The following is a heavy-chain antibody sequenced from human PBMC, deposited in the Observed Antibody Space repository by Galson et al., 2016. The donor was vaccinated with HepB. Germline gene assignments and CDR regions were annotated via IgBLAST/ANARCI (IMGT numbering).Heavy chain of an antibody. CDR2: IYWNGDK. V-gene: IGHV2-5*01. D-gene: IGHD1-14*01. CDR3: AHRPPHPDRPPGSCYFDR. J-gene: IGHJ2*01. CDR1: GFSFTTTRRG. Sequence: ALVKPTQTLTLTCTFSGFSFTTTRRGVGWIRQPPGKALEWLGLIYWNGDKRYSPSLRSRLTITKDTSENQVVLTMTNMDPVDTATYFFAHRPPHPDRPPGSCYFDRWGRGALVTVSS.